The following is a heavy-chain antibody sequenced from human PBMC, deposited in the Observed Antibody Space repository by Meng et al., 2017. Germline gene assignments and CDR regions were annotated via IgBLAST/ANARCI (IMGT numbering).Heavy chain of an antibody. J-gene: IGHJ4*02. Sequence: ASVKVSCKASGYTFTSYDINWVRQATGQGLEWMGWMNPNSGNTGYAQKFRGRVTITRNTSISTAYMELSSLRSEDTAVYYCARVRGYYGSGSYYSQREAFDYWGQGTLVTVSS. CDR2: MNPNSGNT. V-gene: IGHV1-8*03. CDR3: ARVRGYYGSGSYYSQREAFDY. CDR1: GYTFTSYD. D-gene: IGHD3-10*01.